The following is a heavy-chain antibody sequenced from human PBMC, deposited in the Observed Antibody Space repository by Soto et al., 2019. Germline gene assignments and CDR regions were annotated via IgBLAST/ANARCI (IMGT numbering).Heavy chain of an antibody. V-gene: IGHV3-23*01. CDR3: ATFTPYDFWSGYFPGHYGMDV. D-gene: IGHD3-3*01. CDR2: ISGSGGST. J-gene: IGHJ6*02. CDR1: GFTFSSYA. Sequence: GGSLRLSCAASGFTFSSYAMSWVRQAPGKGLEWVSAISGSGGSTYYADSVKGRFTISRDNSKNTRYLQMNSLRAEDTAVYYCATFTPYDFWSGYFPGHYGMDVWGQGTTVTVSS.